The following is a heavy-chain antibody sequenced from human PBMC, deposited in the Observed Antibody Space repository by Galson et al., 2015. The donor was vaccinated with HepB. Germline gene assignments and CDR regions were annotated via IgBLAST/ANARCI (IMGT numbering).Heavy chain of an antibody. D-gene: IGHD6-25*01. V-gene: IGHV3-33*08. Sequence: SLRLSCAASGFTFSRNGMHWVRQAPGKGLEWVAVIWHDGSNSYYADSEKGRFTISRDNSKNTLYLQMNSLRAEDTAVYYCAREDADIAAMTLDHWGQGTLVTVSS. J-gene: IGHJ4*02. CDR1: GFTFSRNG. CDR2: IWHDGSNS. CDR3: AREDADIAAMTLDH.